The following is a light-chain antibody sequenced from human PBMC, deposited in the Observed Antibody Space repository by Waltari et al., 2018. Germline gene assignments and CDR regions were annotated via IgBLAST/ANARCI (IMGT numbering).Light chain of an antibody. CDR2: VNSDGSH. CDR3: QSGGHGTWV. V-gene: IGLV4-69*01. CDR1: SGHSNNI. Sequence: QLVLTQSPSASASLGASVKPTCTLRSGHSNNIIARLQPQPEKGPRYLSKVNSDGSHSKGDEIPDRLSCSSSGAERYRTISSLQSEDEADYYCQSGGHGTWVFGGGTKLTVL. J-gene: IGLJ3*02.